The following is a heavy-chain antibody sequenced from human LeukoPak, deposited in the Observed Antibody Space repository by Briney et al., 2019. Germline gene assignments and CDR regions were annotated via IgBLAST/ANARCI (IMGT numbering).Heavy chain of an antibody. D-gene: IGHD7-27*01. CDR1: GFTFNNYG. J-gene: IGHJ5*02. Sequence: GGSLRLSCAASGFTFNNYGMHRVRQAPGKGLEWVSFIRNDGTDKYYAASVKGRFTISRDNSKNTMYLQMNSLGGEDTAVYYCAKTNTELGKNWFDPWGQGTLVIVSS. CDR2: IRNDGTDK. V-gene: IGHV3-30*02. CDR3: AKTNTELGKNWFDP.